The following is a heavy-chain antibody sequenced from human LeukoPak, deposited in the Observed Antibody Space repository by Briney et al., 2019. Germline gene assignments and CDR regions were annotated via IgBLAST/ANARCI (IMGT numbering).Heavy chain of an antibody. V-gene: IGHV3-48*04. J-gene: IGHJ6*02. Sequence: PGGSLRLSCAASGFTFSSYSMNWVRQAPGKGLEWVSYISSGGSTIYYADSVRGRFTISRDNAKNSLYLQMNSLRAEDTAVYYCARDGQRFGELLYVYYYGMDVWGQGTTVTVSS. D-gene: IGHD3-10*01. CDR1: GFTFSSYS. CDR3: ARDGQRFGELLYVYYYGMDV. CDR2: ISSGGSTI.